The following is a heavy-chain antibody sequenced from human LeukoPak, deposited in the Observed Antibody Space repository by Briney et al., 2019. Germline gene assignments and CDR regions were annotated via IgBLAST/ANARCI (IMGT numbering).Heavy chain of an antibody. CDR3: AREGYYGSGYLDY. Sequence: PSETLSLTCTVSGGSISSYYWSWIRQPPGKGLEWIGYIYYSGSTYYNPSLKSRVTISVDTSKNQFSLKLGSVTATDTAVYYCAREGYYGSGYLDYWGQGTLVTVSS. V-gene: IGHV4-59*12. J-gene: IGHJ4*02. CDR1: GGSISSYY. D-gene: IGHD3-10*01. CDR2: IYYSGST.